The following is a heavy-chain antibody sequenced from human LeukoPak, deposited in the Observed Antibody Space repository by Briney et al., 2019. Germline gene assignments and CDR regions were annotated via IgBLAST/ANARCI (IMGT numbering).Heavy chain of an antibody. V-gene: IGHV5-51*01. D-gene: IGHD3-10*01. CDR3: ARHLVWFGELDGMDV. J-gene: IGHJ6*02. CDR2: IYPGDSDT. CDR1: GYSFTSYW. Sequence: GESLKISCKGSGYSFTSYWIGWVRQMPGKGLEWMGIIYPGDSDTRYSPSFQGQVTISADKPISTAYLQWSSLKASDTAMYYCARHLVWFGELDGMDVWGQGTTVTVSS.